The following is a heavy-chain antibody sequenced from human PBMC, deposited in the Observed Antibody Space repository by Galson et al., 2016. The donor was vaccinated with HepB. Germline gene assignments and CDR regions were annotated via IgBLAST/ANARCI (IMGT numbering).Heavy chain of an antibody. D-gene: IGHD4-11*01. V-gene: IGHV5-51*01. CDR1: GYSFTSYW. CDR2: IYPGDSDT. J-gene: IGHJ6*02. CDR3: ARSNYGGHAFYYYGMDA. Sequence: QSGAEVKKPGESLRVSCQGSGYSFTSYWIGWVRQMPGKGLEWMGIIYPGDSDTRYSPSFQGQVTISADKSISTAYLQWSSLKASDTAMYYCARSNYGGHAFYYYGMDAWGQGTTVTVSS.